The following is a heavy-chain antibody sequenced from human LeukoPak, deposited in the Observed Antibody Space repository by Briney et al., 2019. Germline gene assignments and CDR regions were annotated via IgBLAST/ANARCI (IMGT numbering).Heavy chain of an antibody. J-gene: IGHJ6*02. D-gene: IGHD3-9*01. V-gene: IGHV1-8*01. CDR1: GYTFTSYD. CDR2: MNPNSGNT. Sequence: GASVKVSCKASGYTFTSYDINWVRQATGQGLEWMGWMNPNSGNTGYAQKFQGRVTMTRNTSISTAYMELSSLRSEDTAVYYCARGVGYDILYDYGMDVWGQGTTVTVSS. CDR3: ARGVGYDILYDYGMDV.